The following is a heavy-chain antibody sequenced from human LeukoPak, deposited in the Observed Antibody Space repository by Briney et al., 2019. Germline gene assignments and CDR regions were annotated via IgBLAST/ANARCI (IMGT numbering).Heavy chain of an antibody. CDR2: IYPGDSDT. J-gene: IGHJ3*02. CDR3: ARHPEGAIAVAADDAFDI. CDR1: GYSFTSYW. V-gene: IGHV5-51*01. Sequence: GESLKISCKGSGYSFTSYWIGWVRQMPGKGLEWMGIIYPGDSDTRYSPSFQGQVTISADKSISTAYLQWSSLKASDTAMYYCARHPEGAIAVAADDAFDIWGQGTMVTVSS. D-gene: IGHD6-19*01.